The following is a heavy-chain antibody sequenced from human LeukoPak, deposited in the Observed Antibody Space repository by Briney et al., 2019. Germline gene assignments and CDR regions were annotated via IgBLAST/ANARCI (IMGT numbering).Heavy chain of an antibody. J-gene: IGHJ4*02. CDR1: GGSISSYY. Sequence: SETVPLTCTVSGGSISSYYWSWIRQPPGKALEWIGYSYTCGSTNYNPYLKSRVTIAVDTSKNQLSLKLSSVTAADTAVYYCARHLRYSSSSVDYFDYWGQGTLVTVSS. V-gene: IGHV4-4*09. CDR3: ARHLRYSSSSVDYFDY. CDR2: SYTCGST. D-gene: IGHD6-6*01.